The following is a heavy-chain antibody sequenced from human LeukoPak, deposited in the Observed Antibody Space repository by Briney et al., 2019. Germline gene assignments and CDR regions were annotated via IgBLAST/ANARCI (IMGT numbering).Heavy chain of an antibody. Sequence: PAATLSLTCCVSGGSISSSFYYWTWIRQSPGKGLEWIGSMHHSGITYYNPSLKSRVTISVDTSKKQFSLKLSSVTAADTAVFYCARLDYGDGFFDYWGQGTLVTVSS. CDR1: GGSISSSFYY. D-gene: IGHD4-17*01. J-gene: IGHJ4*02. CDR2: MHHSGIT. CDR3: ARLDYGDGFFDY. V-gene: IGHV4-39*01.